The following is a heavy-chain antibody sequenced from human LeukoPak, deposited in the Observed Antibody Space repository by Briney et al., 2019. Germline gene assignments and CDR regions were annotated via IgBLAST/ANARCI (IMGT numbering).Heavy chain of an antibody. Sequence: PGGSLRLSCAASGFTVSSNYMSWVRQAPGKGLEWVSVIYSGGSTYYADSVKGRFTISRDNSKNTLYLQMNSLRAEDTAVYYCARAGWIQLWSYLDYWGQGTLVTVSS. D-gene: IGHD5-18*01. CDR3: ARAGWIQLWSYLDY. V-gene: IGHV3-53*01. CDR1: GFTVSSNY. J-gene: IGHJ4*02. CDR2: IYSGGST.